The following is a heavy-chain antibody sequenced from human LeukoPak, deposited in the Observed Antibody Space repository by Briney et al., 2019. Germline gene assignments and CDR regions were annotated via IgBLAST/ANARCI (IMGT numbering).Heavy chain of an antibody. J-gene: IGHJ4*02. CDR3: STSNFGFPFDY. Sequence: GGSLRLSCAASGFTSTNAWMSWVRQAPGKGLEWVGLIKRKTDSGTTDYAAPVKGRFTISRDDSKNTLYLQMNSLKTEDTAVYYCSTSNFGFPFDYWGQGTLVTVSS. CDR1: GFTSTNAW. CDR2: IKRKTDSGTT. V-gene: IGHV3-15*01. D-gene: IGHD3-3*01.